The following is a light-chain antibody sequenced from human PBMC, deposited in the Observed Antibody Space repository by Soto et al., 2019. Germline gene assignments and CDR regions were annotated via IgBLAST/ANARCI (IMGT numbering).Light chain of an antibody. CDR1: QSINSN. V-gene: IGKV3-15*01. CDR3: QEYHSPPFT. J-gene: IGKJ3*01. CDR2: GAF. Sequence: EIVMTQSPVTLSVSPGERATLSCRASQSINSNLAWYQQKPGQAPSLLIYGAFTRATGIPARFSGTGSGTEFTLTISSLQSEDLALYYCQEYHSPPFTFGPGTKVDIK.